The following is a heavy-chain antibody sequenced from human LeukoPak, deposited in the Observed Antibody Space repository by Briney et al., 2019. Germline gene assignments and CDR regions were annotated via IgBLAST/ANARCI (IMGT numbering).Heavy chain of an antibody. CDR3: ARRLSSSVPAAIRDY. Sequence: SETLSLTCTVSGGSISSSSYYWGWIRQPPGKGLEWIGSIYYSGSTYYNPSLKSRVTISVDTSKNQFSLKLSSVTAADTAVYYCARRLSSSVPAAIRDYWGQGTLVTVSS. D-gene: IGHD2-2*01. CDR2: IYYSGST. J-gene: IGHJ4*02. V-gene: IGHV4-39*07. CDR1: GGSISSSSYY.